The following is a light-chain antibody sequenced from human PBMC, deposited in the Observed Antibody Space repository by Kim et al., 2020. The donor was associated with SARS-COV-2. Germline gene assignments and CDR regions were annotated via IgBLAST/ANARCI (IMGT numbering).Light chain of an antibody. J-gene: IGKJ2*01. CDR1: QSVSGSY. Sequence: ENVLTQSPGTLSLSPGERATLSCRASQSVSGSYLAWYQQKPGQAPRLLIYGASSRATGIPDRFSGSGSGTDFTLTISRLEPEDFAVYYCQQYGSSLYTFGQGTKPEI. CDR3: QQYGSSLYT. CDR2: GAS. V-gene: IGKV3-20*01.